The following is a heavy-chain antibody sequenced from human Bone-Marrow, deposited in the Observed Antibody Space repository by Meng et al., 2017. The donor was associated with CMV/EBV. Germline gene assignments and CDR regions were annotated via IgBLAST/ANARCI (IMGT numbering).Heavy chain of an antibody. CDR2: IIPMFKKT. D-gene: IGHD6-6*01. CDR3: ARVPDSRAPEDDY. V-gene: IGHV1-69*05. J-gene: IGHJ4*02. CDR1: GGTFISDA. Sequence: ASGGTFISDAIYWGRQTPGHRLEWIGNIIPMFKKTSYAQKFPGRATITTGASSGTAFMDLSSLTPDDTAIYFCARVPDSRAPEDDYWGQGTLVTVSS.